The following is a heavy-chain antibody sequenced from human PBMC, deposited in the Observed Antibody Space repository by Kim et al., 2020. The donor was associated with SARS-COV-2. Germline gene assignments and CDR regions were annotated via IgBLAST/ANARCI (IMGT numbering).Heavy chain of an antibody. V-gene: IGHV4-34*01. CDR1: GGSFSGYY. J-gene: IGHJ6*02. Sequence: SETLSLTCAVYGGSFSGYYWSWIRQPPGKGLEWIGEINHSGSTNYNPSLKSRVTISVDTSKNQFSLKLSSVTAADTAVYYCASGLPVPTFFYYYYGMDVWGQGATVTVSS. CDR2: INHSGST. D-gene: IGHD4-17*01. CDR3: ASGLPVPTFFYYYYGMDV.